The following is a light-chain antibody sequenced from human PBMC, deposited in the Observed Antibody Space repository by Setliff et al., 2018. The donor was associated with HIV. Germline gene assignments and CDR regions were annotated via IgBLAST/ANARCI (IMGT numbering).Light chain of an antibody. Sequence: ALAQPASVSGSPGQSITISCTGTSNDVGRYDLVSWYQQHPARAPKLIIYQATRRPSGVSNRFSGSKSGNVASLAISGLQAEDVADYYCCSNTGSNTFVFGTGTKVTV. CDR3: CSNTGSNTFV. J-gene: IGLJ1*01. CDR2: QAT. CDR1: SNDVGRYDL. V-gene: IGLV2-23*01.